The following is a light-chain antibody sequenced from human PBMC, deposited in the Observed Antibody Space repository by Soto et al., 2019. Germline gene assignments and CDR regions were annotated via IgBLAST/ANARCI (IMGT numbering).Light chain of an antibody. CDR1: QSVSSY. Sequence: EIVLTQSPATLSLSPGERATLSCRASQSVSSYLAWYQQKPGQAPRLLIYDASNRATGIPARFSGSGSGTDFTLTISSLEPEDFSVYYCQHRSNWPLTFGGGTMVEIK. V-gene: IGKV3-11*01. CDR3: QHRSNWPLT. J-gene: IGKJ4*01. CDR2: DAS.